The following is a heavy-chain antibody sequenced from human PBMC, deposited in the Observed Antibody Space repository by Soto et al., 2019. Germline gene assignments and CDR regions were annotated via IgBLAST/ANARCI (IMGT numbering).Heavy chain of an antibody. CDR1: GFTFRIYS. CDR3: ARDATFGTKGGSFDI. V-gene: IGHV3-33*01. CDR2: RRYDGTNK. Sequence: GGSLRLSCAASGFTFRIYSMHWVRQSPGKGLEWEAVRRYDGTNKYYGESVKGRFTISRDNSENTLYLQMNSLRVEDTAVYYCARDATFGTKGGSFDIWGHGTLVTVSS. J-gene: IGHJ3*02. D-gene: IGHD3-16*01.